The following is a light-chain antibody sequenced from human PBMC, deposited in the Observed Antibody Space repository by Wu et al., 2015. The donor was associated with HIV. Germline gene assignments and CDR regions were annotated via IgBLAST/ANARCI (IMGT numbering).Light chain of an antibody. CDR3: QQYDNWPPWT. Sequence: VFPGKSHLSCRASQSINIKLAWYQRKPGQAPRLLIYGASTRATGIPARFSGRGSGTEFTLTISSTQSEDFAVYYCQQYDNWPPWTFGQGTKVEIK. J-gene: IGKJ1*01. V-gene: IGKV3-15*01. CDR1: QSINIK. CDR2: GAS.